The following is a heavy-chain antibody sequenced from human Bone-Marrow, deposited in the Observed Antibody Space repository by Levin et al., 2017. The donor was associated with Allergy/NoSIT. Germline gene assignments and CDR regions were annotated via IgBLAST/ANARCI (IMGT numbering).Heavy chain of an antibody. Sequence: PGGSLRLSCAASGFTFSSYAMSWVRQAPGKGLEWVSAISGSGGSTYYADSVKGRFTISRDNSKNTLYLQMNSLRAEDTAVYYCAKNGEFLKNDYYYYMDVWGKGTTVTVAS. CDR3: AKNGEFLKNDYYYYMDV. V-gene: IGHV3-23*01. CDR2: ISGSGGST. CDR1: GFTFSSYA. D-gene: IGHD2-8*01. J-gene: IGHJ6*03.